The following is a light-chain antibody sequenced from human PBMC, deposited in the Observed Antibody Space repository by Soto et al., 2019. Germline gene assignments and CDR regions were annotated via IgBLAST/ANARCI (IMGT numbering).Light chain of an antibody. V-gene: IGLV2-14*01. CDR2: EVS. CDR1: SGDVGAYTY. Sequence: QSALTQPASVSGSPGQSITISCTGTSGDVGAYTYVSWYQQHPGKAPKLMIFEVSHWPSGVSHRFSGSKSGNTASLTISGLQAEDEADYYCSSYTSSTTLVFGGGTKLTVL. CDR3: SSYTSSTTLV. J-gene: IGLJ3*02.